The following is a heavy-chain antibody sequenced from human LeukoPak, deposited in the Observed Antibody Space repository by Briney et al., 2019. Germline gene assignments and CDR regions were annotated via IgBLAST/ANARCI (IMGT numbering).Heavy chain of an antibody. CDR2: FDPEDGET. Sequence: ASVKVSCKVSGYTLTELSMHWVRRAPGKGLEWMGGFDPEDGETIYAQKFQGRVTMTEDTSTDTAYMELSSLRSEDTAVYYCATSFDCSITSCYYYYYGMDVWGQGTTVTVSS. D-gene: IGHD2-2*01. CDR3: ATSFDCSITSCYYYYYGMDV. V-gene: IGHV1-24*01. J-gene: IGHJ6*02. CDR1: GYTLTELS.